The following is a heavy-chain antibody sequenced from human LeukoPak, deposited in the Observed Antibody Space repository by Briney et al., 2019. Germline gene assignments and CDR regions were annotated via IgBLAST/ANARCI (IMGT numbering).Heavy chain of an antibody. J-gene: IGHJ3*02. CDR1: GLTFSSYA. Sequence: GGSLRLSCAASGLTFSSYAMSWVRQAPGKGLEWVSSISSSSSYIYYADSVKGRFTISRDNAKNSLYLQMNSLRAEDTAVYYCARSTHYYDSTYTLAFDIWGQGTMVTVSS. D-gene: IGHD3-22*01. CDR3: ARSTHYYDSTYTLAFDI. V-gene: IGHV3-21*01. CDR2: ISSSSSYI.